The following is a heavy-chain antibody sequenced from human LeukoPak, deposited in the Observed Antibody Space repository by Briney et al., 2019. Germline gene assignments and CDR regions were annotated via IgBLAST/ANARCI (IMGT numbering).Heavy chain of an antibody. V-gene: IGHV3-9*01. CDR3: AKDFASGSVTYYTFDY. J-gene: IGHJ4*02. CDR1: GFTFDDYA. D-gene: IGHD3-10*01. CDR2: ISWNSGSI. Sequence: GRSLRLSCAASGFTFDDYAMHWVRQAPRKGLEWVSSISWNSGSIGYADSVKGRFTISRDNAKNSLFLQMNSLRAEDTAFYYCAKDFASGSVTYYTFDYWGQGTLVTVSS.